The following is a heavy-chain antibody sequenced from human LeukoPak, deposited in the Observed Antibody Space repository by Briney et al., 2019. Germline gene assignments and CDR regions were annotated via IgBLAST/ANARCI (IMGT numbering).Heavy chain of an antibody. J-gene: IGHJ4*02. Sequence: ETGGSLRLSCAASGFNYSSYTMNWVRQAPGMGLEWLSYISASRDITYYADSVKGRFTISRDNAKNSLFLQMNSLRAEDTAVYYCANWRFTRGNPSYYFDYWGQGTLVTVSS. CDR2: ISASRDIT. D-gene: IGHD2-8*02. V-gene: IGHV3-48*01. CDR1: GFNYSSYT. CDR3: ANWRFTRGNPSYYFDY.